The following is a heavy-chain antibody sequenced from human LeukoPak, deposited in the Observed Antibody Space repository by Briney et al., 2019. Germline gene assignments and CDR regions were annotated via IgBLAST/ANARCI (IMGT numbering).Heavy chain of an antibody. Sequence: SETLSLTCTVSGGSISSYHWSWIRQPPGKGLEWIGHVHYTWNAKYNPSLKSRVTISLDRSSNQFSLRLSSVSAADTAVYYCARVASKGGMDVWGQGTTVTVSS. CDR3: ARVASKGGMDV. CDR2: VHYTWNA. CDR1: GGSISSYH. J-gene: IGHJ6*02. V-gene: IGHV4-59*01.